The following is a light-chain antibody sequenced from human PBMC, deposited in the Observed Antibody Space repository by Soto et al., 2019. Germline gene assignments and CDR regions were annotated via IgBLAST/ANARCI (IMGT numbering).Light chain of an antibody. J-gene: IGKJ2*01. Sequence: DIQMTQSPSSLSASVGDRVTITCQASQDISNYLNWFQQKPGKAPKLLIYDASNLETGVPSRFSGSGSGTYFTFTIISLQPEDIATYSCQQYDNLGYTFGQGTKLEIK. CDR3: QQYDNLGYT. CDR1: QDISNY. CDR2: DAS. V-gene: IGKV1-33*01.